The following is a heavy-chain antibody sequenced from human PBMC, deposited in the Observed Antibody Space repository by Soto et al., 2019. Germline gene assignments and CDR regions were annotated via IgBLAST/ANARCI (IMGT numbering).Heavy chain of an antibody. J-gene: IGHJ4*02. CDR1: GFTFSTNA. D-gene: IGHD3-3*01. Sequence: GGSLRLSCAASGFTFSTNAMSWVRQAPGMGLEFVSLISGSGNTIYYADSVKGRFTISRDNSKNTVSLQMNSLRAEDTAVYYCAKVGYDTYGYYLRSLGYWGQGTLVTVSS. CDR2: ISGSGNTI. V-gene: IGHV3-23*01. CDR3: AKVGYDTYGYYLRSLGY.